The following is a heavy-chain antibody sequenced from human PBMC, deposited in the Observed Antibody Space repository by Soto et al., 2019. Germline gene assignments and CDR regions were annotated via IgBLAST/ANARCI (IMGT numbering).Heavy chain of an antibody. J-gene: IGHJ4*02. CDR2: IYHSGIT. CDR1: GGSISSGGYS. Sequence: QLQLQECGSGLVKPSQTLSLTCAVSGGSISSGGYSWSWIRQPPGKGLEWIRYIYHSGITYYNPSLKSRVTISVDRSKNQFSLKLSSVTAADTAVYYCARDPGRWGQGTLVTVSS. CDR3: ARDPGR. V-gene: IGHV4-30-2*01.